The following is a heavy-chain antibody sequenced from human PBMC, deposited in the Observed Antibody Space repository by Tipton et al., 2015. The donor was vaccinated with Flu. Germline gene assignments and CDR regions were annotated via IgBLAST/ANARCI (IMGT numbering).Heavy chain of an antibody. CDR1: GDSIRSSNYY. CDR2: IFHSGNT. V-gene: IGHV4-39*07. D-gene: IGHD3-10*01. CDR3: ARSTYYYGSGTSDY. Sequence: GLVKPSETLSLTCGVSGDSIRSSNYYWGWVRQPPGKGLEWIGNIFHSGNTYRNPSLKSRVTISVDTSKNQFSLKLTSVTAADTAVYFCARSTYYYGSGTSDYWGQGTLVTVSS. J-gene: IGHJ4*02.